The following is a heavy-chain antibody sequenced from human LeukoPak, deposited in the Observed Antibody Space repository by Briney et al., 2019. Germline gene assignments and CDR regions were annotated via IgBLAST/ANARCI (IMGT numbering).Heavy chain of an antibody. CDR1: GFTFSNFA. D-gene: IGHD3-10*01. CDR3: AKYGSGTYYNGLY. Sequence: GGSLRLSCAASGFTFSNFAMNWVRQAPGKGLEWVSAISGGGSATFYADSVKGRFTISRDTSKSTLYLQMNSLRDEDTAVYYCAKYGSGTYYNGLYWGQGTLVTVSS. J-gene: IGHJ4*02. V-gene: IGHV3-23*01. CDR2: ISGGGSAT.